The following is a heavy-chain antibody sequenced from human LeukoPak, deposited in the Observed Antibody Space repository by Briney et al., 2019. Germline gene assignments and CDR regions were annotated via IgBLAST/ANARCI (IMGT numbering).Heavy chain of an antibody. V-gene: IGHV3-21*01. CDR1: GFTVSSNY. D-gene: IGHD6-19*01. J-gene: IGHJ4*02. CDR3: ARDRGSGWYIDY. CDR2: ISSSSTYI. Sequence: GGSLRLSCAASGFTVSSNYMNWVRQAPGKGLEWVSSISSSSTYIYYADSVKGRFTISRDNAKNSLYLQMNSLRAEDTAVYYCARDRGSGWYIDYWGQGTLVTVSS.